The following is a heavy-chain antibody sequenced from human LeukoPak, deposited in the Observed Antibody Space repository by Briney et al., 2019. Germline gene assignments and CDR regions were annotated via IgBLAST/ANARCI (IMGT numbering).Heavy chain of an antibody. J-gene: IGHJ4*02. CDR3: ARHGDGYNLLDY. Sequence: PSETLYLTCTVSGGSISSSSYYWGWIRQPPGKGLEWIGSIYYSGSTYYNPSLKSRVTISVDTSKNQFSLKLSSVTAADTAVYYCARHGDGYNLLDYWGQGTLVTVSS. D-gene: IGHD5-24*01. CDR2: IYYSGST. V-gene: IGHV4-39*01. CDR1: GGSISSSSYY.